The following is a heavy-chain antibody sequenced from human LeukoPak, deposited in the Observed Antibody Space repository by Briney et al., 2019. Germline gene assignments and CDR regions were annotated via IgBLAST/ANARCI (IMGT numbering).Heavy chain of an antibody. D-gene: IGHD5-12*01. CDR3: ARHVDIVATPRDAFDI. J-gene: IGHJ3*02. CDR1: GYSFTSYW. V-gene: IGHV5-51*01. CDR2: IYPGDSDT. Sequence: GESLKISCKGSGYSFTSYWIGWVRQMPGKGLEWMGIIYPGDSDTRYSPSFQGQVTISADKSISTAYLQWSSLKASDTAMYYCARHVDIVATPRDAFDIWGQGTMVTVSS.